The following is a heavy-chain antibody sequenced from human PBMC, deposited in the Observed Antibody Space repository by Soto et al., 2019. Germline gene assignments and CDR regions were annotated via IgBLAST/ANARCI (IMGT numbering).Heavy chain of an antibody. J-gene: IGHJ3*02. CDR2: IYSGGST. V-gene: IGHV3-53*02. CDR1: GFTVSSNY. Sequence: EVQLVETGGGLIQPGGSLRLSCAASGFTVSSNYMSWVRQAPGKGLEWVSVIYSGGSTYYADSVKGRFTISRDNSKNTLYLQMNSRRAEDTAVYYCARGGIAAADWLDAFDSWGQGTMVTVSS. D-gene: IGHD6-13*01. CDR3: ARGGIAAADWLDAFDS.